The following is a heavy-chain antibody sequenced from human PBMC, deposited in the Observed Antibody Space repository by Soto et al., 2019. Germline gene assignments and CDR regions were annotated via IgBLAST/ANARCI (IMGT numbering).Heavy chain of an antibody. Sequence: VQLVQSGAEVKKPGASVKVSCKASGYTFTGYYMHWVRQAPGQGLEWMGWINPNSGGTNYAQKFQGRVTMTRDTSISTAYMELSRLRSDDTAVYYCARVVGATSWVYYYGMDVWGQGTTVTVSS. CDR1: GYTFTGYY. CDR3: ARVVGATSWVYYYGMDV. CDR2: INPNSGGT. J-gene: IGHJ6*02. V-gene: IGHV1-2*02. D-gene: IGHD1-26*01.